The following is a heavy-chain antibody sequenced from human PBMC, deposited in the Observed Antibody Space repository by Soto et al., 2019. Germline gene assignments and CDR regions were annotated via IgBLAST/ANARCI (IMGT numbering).Heavy chain of an antibody. Sequence: GASVKVSCKASGYTFTSYYMHWVRQAPGQGLEWMGIINPCGGSTSYAQKFQGRVTMTRDTSTSTVYMELSSLRSEDTAVYYCASGGRYYYDSSGYANDYWGQGTLVTVSS. CDR2: INPCGGST. V-gene: IGHV1-46*01. CDR1: GYTFTSYY. CDR3: ASGGRYYYDSSGYANDY. D-gene: IGHD3-22*01. J-gene: IGHJ4*02.